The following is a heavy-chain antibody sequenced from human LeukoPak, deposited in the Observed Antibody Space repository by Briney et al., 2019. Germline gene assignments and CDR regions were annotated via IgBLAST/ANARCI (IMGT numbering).Heavy chain of an antibody. CDR2: IKTLGSEK. Sequence: PGGSLRLSCAASGFTFDSYWMAWVRQAPGKGLEWVSNIKTLGSEKCYVDSLKVRFTISRDNAENLLYLQMNSLRAEDAAVYYCARAAVASPGDVWGQGTTVTVSS. CDR1: GFTFDSYW. CDR3: ARAAVASPGDV. J-gene: IGHJ6*02. D-gene: IGHD6-19*01. V-gene: IGHV3-7*04.